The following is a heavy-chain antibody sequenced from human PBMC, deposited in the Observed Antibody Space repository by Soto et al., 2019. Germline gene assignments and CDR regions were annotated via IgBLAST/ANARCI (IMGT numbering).Heavy chain of an antibody. Sequence: QVQLVQSGAEVKKPGSSVKVSCKASGGTFSRYTISWVRQAPGQGLEWMGRIIPILDIVNYAQIFQGRVTITADKSTSTANMELSSLLSEDTAVYYCARDHGYCEITTCYESFDIWGQGTKVTVSS. V-gene: IGHV1-69*08. J-gene: IGHJ3*02. D-gene: IGHD2-2*03. CDR3: ARDHGYCEITTCYESFDI. CDR1: GGTFSRYT. CDR2: IIPILDIV.